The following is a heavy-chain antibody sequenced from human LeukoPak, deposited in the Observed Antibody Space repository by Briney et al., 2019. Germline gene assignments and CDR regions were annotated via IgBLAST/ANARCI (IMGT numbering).Heavy chain of an antibody. Sequence: SETLSLTCTVSGGSISSGGYYWSWIWQPPGKGLEWIGYIYHSGSTYYNPSLKSRVTISVDRSKNQFSLKLSSVTAADTAVYYCARDAGGLYGGNQYYFDYWGQGTLVTVSS. V-gene: IGHV4-30-2*01. J-gene: IGHJ4*02. CDR2: IYHSGST. CDR1: GGSISSGGYY. D-gene: IGHD4-23*01. CDR3: ARDAGGLYGGNQYYFDY.